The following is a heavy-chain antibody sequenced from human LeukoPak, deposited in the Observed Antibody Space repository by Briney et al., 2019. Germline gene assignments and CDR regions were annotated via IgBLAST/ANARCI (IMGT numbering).Heavy chain of an antibody. CDR3: ARKSVAGLDY. CDR1: GFTFSTYD. CDR2: IGTADDT. D-gene: IGHD6-19*01. J-gene: IGHJ4*02. Sequence: PGGSLRLSCAASGFTFSTYDMHWVRQGTGKGLQWVSAIGTADDTYYPGSVKGRFTISRENAKNSLYLRMNSLRAGDSAVYYCARKSVAGLDYWGQGTLVTVSS. V-gene: IGHV3-13*01.